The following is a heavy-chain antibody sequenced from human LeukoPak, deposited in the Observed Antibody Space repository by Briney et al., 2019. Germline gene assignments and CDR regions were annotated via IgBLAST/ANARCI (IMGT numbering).Heavy chain of an antibody. D-gene: IGHD6-13*01. V-gene: IGHV3-11*04. CDR1: GFTFSDYY. CDR2: ISSSGSTI. J-gene: IGHJ4*02. Sequence: GGSLRLSCAASGFTFSDYYMSWIRQAPGKGLEWVSYISSSGSTIYYADSVKGRFTISRDNSKNTLYLQMNSLRAEDTAVYYCAKLAQKYSSSWIDYWGQGTLVTVSS. CDR3: AKLAQKYSSSWIDY.